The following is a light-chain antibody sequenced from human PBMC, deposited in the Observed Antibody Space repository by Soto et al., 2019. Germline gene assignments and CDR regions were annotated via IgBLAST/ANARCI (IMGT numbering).Light chain of an antibody. Sequence: VTTQTPLSLSVTPGQASSISCKSSQSLLHSNGKTFLYWYLQKPGQAPQLLIYEVSNRFSGVQDRFSGSGSGTDFTLNISRVEAEDVGVYYCMQTLQSWTFGQGTKVDIK. CDR1: QSLLHSNGKTF. J-gene: IGKJ1*01. CDR3: MQTLQSWT. V-gene: IGKV2D-29*01. CDR2: EVS.